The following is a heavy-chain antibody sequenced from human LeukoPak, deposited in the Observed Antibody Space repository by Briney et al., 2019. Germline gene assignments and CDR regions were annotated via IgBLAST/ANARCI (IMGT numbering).Heavy chain of an antibody. V-gene: IGHV1-69*06. Sequence: SVKLSCKASGGTFSSYAISWVRQAPGQGLEWMGGIIPIFGTANYAQKFQGRVTITADKSTSTAYMELSSLRSEDTAVYYCARDEGYCSSTSCPGHYWGQGTLVTVSS. CDR1: GGTFSSYA. J-gene: IGHJ4*02. CDR2: IIPIFGTA. CDR3: ARDEGYCSSTSCPGHY. D-gene: IGHD2-2*01.